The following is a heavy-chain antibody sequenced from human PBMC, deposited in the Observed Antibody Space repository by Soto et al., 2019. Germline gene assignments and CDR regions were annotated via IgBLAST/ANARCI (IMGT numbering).Heavy chain of an antibody. D-gene: IGHD2-2*01. V-gene: IGHV3-30*18. J-gene: IGHJ4*02. CDR2: ISYDGSNK. Sequence: PGGSLRLSCAASGFTFSNSGMHWVRQAPGKGLEWVAVISYDGSNKYYADSVNVRLTISRDNSKNTRYLKINSLTAEDTGLYYCAKEFHTRTCFDYWGQGTLVTVSS. CDR1: GFTFSNSG. CDR3: AKEFHTRTCFDY.